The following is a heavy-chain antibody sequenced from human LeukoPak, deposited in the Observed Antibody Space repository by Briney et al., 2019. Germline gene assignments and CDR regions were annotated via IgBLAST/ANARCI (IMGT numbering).Heavy chain of an antibody. J-gene: IGHJ4*02. Sequence: SETLSLTCPVSGASITTDFYYWGWIRQPPGKGLEWIGSIYHSGSTYYNPSLKSRVTISVDTSKNQFSLKLSSVTAADTAVYYCARQMAYSSGWYFDYWGQGTLVTVSS. V-gene: IGHV4-39*01. CDR1: GASITTDFYY. CDR2: IYHSGST. CDR3: ARQMAYSSGWYFDY. D-gene: IGHD6-19*01.